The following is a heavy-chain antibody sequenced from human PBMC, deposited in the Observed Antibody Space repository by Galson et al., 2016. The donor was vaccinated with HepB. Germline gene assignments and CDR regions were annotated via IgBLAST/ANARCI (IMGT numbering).Heavy chain of an antibody. D-gene: IGHD2-21*01. CDR2: ISSSGGST. J-gene: IGHJ6*02. CDR3: AKVLGARYCGGSSCAMDV. Sequence: SLRLSCAASGFTFSSYAMSWVRQAPGKGLEWVSTISSSGGSTYFADFVKGRFTISRDNSKNTLYLQMNSLRAEDTAVHYCAKVLGARYCGGSSCAMDVWGQGTTVTVSS. V-gene: IGHV3-23*01. CDR1: GFTFSSYA.